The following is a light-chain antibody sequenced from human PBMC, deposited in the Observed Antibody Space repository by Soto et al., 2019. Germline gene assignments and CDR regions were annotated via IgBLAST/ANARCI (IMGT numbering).Light chain of an antibody. CDR2: DVI. Sequence: QSALIQPRSVSGSPGQSVTISCTGTSSDVRVYKYVSWYRQHPGKAPKLMIYDVITRPSGVPDRFSGSKSGNTASLTISGLQAEDEADYYCCSYAGDYTFVFGSGTKLTVL. CDR1: SSDVRVYKY. V-gene: IGLV2-11*01. J-gene: IGLJ1*01. CDR3: CSYAGDYTFV.